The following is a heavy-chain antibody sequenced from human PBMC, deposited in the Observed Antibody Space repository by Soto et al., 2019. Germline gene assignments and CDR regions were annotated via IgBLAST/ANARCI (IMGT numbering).Heavy chain of an antibody. Sequence: SQTLSLTCAISGDSVSSNSAAWNWIRQSPSRGLEWLGRTYYRSKWYNDYAVSVKSRITINPDTSKNQFSLQLNSVTPEDTAVYYCARETEYYYDSSGYPNYYYGMDVWGQGTTVTASS. D-gene: IGHD3-22*01. CDR3: ARETEYYYDSSGYPNYYYGMDV. CDR1: GDSVSSNSAA. J-gene: IGHJ6*02. CDR2: TYYRSKWYN. V-gene: IGHV6-1*01.